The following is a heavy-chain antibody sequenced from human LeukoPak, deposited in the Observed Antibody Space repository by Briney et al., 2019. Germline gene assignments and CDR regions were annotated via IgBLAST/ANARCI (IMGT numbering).Heavy chain of an antibody. D-gene: IGHD3-3*01. CDR3: ARGPNRLRFLEWLS. V-gene: IGHV4-34*01. J-gene: IGHJ5*02. CDR1: GGSFSGHY. Sequence: SETLSLTCAVYGGSFSGHYWSWIRQPPGKGLEWIGEINHSGSTNYNPSLKSRVTISVDTSKNQFSLKLSSVTAADTAVYYCARGPNRLRFLEWLSWGQGTLVTVSS. CDR2: INHSGST.